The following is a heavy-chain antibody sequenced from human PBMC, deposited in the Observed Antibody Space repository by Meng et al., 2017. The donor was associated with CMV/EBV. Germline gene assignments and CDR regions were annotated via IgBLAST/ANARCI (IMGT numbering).Heavy chain of an antibody. CDR1: GGSIRRGSHY. V-gene: IGHV4-61*02. CDR3: ARDLRVAGTPLGWYFDL. CDR2: IYTSGST. D-gene: IGHD1-7*01. Sequence: QGHLRGPAPGLVKPPPTLYLTRTASGGSIRRGSHYWSWIRQPAGKGREWIGRIYTSGSTNYNPSLKSRVTISVETSKNQFSLKLSSVTAADTAVYYCARDLRVAGTPLGWYFDLWGRGTLVTVSS. J-gene: IGHJ2*01.